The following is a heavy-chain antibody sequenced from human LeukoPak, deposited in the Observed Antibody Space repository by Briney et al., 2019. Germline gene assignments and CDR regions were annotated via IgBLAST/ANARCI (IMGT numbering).Heavy chain of an antibody. Sequence: PGGSLRLSCAASGFTVSNNYMSWVRQAPGKGLEWVSVIYSGGSTYYADSVKGRFTISRDNSKNTLYLQMNSLRAEDTAVYYCAREIMITFGGVIPTPYWGQGTLVTVSS. V-gene: IGHV3-66*02. J-gene: IGHJ4*02. CDR2: IYSGGST. D-gene: IGHD3-16*02. CDR1: GFTVSNNY. CDR3: AREIMITFGGVIPTPY.